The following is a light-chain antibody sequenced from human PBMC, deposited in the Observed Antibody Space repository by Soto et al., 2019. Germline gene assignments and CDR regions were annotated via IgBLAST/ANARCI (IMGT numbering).Light chain of an antibody. CDR2: ENG. J-gene: IGLJ3*02. CDR3: GTWDGSLSAGV. V-gene: IGLV1-51*02. CDR1: SSTIGNNY. Sequence: QSVLTQPPSVSAAPGQKVTIACSGSSSTIGNNYVSWYQQVPGTAPKLLFYENGMRPPGIPDRFSGAKSGTSATLGITGLQTGDEADYYCGTWDGSLSAGVFGGGTKVTVL.